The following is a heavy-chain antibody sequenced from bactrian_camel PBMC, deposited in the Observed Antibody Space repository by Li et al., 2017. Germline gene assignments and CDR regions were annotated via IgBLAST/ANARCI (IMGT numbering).Heavy chain of an antibody. J-gene: IGHJ4*01. CDR3: ATRLIPTY. V-gene: IGHV3S28*01. D-gene: IGHD4*01. CDR2: ISSAGGST. CDR1: GFSSSNNY. Sequence: QLVESGGGLVQPGGSLRLSCAASGFSSSNNYMSWVRQAPGKGLEWVSAISSAGGSTYYTESVKGRFTISRDNAKNTLYLQTNSLKPEDTAVYYCATRLIPTYWGQGTQVTVS.